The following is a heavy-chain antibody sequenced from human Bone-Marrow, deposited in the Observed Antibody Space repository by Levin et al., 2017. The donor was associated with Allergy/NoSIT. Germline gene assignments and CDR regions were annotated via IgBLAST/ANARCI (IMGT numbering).Heavy chain of an antibody. CDR2: IANNHYGGRT. CDR3: VRGSNGFCPGPDAFDY. V-gene: IGHV3-49*03. J-gene: IGHJ4*02. CDR1: GFNIGYYA. D-gene: IGHD3-22*01. Sequence: GGSLRLSCEVSGFNIGYYAMSWFRQAPGKGLEWVGFIANNHYGGRTQYAASVQGRFSISRDDSRTSTYPQINSLRIENTAVYYCVRGSNGFCPGPDAFDYWGPGTQVTVSS.